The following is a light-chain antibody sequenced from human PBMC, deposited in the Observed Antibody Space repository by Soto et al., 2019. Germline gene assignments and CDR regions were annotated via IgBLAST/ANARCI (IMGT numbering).Light chain of an antibody. J-gene: IGKJ2*01. CDR1: QSVSIRY. V-gene: IGKV3-20*01. CDR3: QQYGSSPYT. Sequence: EIVLTQSPGTLSLSPGERATLSCRASQSVSIRYLAWYQQKPGQAPRLLIYGASSRATGIPDRFSGSGSGTDFPLTISRLETEDFEVYYCQQYGSSPYTVGQGTKLEIK. CDR2: GAS.